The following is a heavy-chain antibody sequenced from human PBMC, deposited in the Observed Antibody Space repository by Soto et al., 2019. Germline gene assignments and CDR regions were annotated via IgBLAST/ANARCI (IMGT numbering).Heavy chain of an antibody. V-gene: IGHV1-18*04. CDR2: ISAYTGNT. CDR3: ASNYDFSSGGGWFDP. D-gene: IGHD3-3*01. CDR1: GYTFTSXG. J-gene: IGHJ5*02. Sequence: ASVKVSCKASGYTFTSXGISWVRQAPGQVLEWMGLISAYTGNTNSAQKLQGRVTMPPDTSTSTAYMELRSLRSDDTAVYSCASNYDFSSGGGWFDPGGQGTLVTVSS.